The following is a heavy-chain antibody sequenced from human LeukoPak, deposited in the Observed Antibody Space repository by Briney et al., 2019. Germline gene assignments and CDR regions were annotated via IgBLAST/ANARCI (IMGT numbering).Heavy chain of an antibody. CDR3: ARDSGSYAFDI. D-gene: IGHD3-10*01. CDR2: IIPIFGAA. J-gene: IGHJ3*02. CDR1: GGTFSSSA. Sequence: ASVKVSCKASGGTFSSSAISWVRQAPGQGLEWMGGIIPIFGAANYAQKFQGRVTITADESTSTAYMELSSLRSEDTAVYYCARDSGSYAFDIWGQGTMVTVSS. V-gene: IGHV1-69*13.